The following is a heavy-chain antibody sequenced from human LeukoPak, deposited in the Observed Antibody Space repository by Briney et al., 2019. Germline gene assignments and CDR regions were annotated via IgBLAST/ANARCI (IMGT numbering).Heavy chain of an antibody. CDR2: IYHSGST. CDR1: GYSISSGYY. J-gene: IGHJ3*02. Sequence: SETLSLTCTVSGYSISSGYYWGWIRQPPGKGLEWIGSIYHSGSTYYNPSLKSRVTISVDTSKNQFSLKLSSVTAADTAVYYCAGRRGSSWFDAFDIWGQGTMVTVSS. CDR3: AGRRGSSWFDAFDI. V-gene: IGHV4-38-2*02. D-gene: IGHD6-13*01.